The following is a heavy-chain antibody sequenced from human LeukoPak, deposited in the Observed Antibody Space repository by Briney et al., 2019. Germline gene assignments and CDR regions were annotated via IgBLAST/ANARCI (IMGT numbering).Heavy chain of an antibody. CDR2: IWYDGSNK. J-gene: IGHJ4*02. D-gene: IGHD2-21*01. V-gene: IGHV3-33*01. CDR3: ASCFRILWWLDY. CDR1: GFTFSSYG. Sequence: PGGSLRLSCAASGFTFSSYGMHWVRRAPGKGLEWVAVIWYDGSNKYYADSVKGRFTISRDNSKNTLYLQMNSLRAEDTAVYYCASCFRILWWLDYWGQGTLVTVSS.